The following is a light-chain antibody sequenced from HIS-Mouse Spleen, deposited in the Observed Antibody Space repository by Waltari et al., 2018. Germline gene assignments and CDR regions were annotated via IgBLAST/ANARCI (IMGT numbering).Light chain of an antibody. V-gene: IGLV2-14*03. CDR2: DAS. CDR1: ISDVGGYNY. Sequence: QSALPQPASVSGSPGQSITIPCTGTISDVGGYNYVSWYQQHPGKAPKLMIYDASNRPSGVSNRFSGSKAGNTASLTISGLQAEDEADYYCSSYTSSSTWVFGGVTKLTVL. J-gene: IGLJ3*02. CDR3: SSYTSSSTWV.